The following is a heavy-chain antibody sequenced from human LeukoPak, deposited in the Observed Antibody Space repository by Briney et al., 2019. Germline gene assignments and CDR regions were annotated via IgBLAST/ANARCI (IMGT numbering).Heavy chain of an antibody. CDR2: IYYSGST. CDR1: GGSISSNSHY. V-gene: IGHV4-61*01. D-gene: IGHD2-15*01. Sequence: SETLSLTCTVSGGSISSNSHYWAWIRQPPGKGLEWIGYIYYSGSTNYNPSLKSRVTISVDTSKNQFSLKLSSVTAADTAVYYCEREGNCSGGSCYFSEFDYWGQGTLVTVSS. J-gene: IGHJ4*02. CDR3: EREGNCSGGSCYFSEFDY.